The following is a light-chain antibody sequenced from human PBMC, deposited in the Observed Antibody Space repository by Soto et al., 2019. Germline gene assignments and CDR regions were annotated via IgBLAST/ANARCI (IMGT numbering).Light chain of an antibody. Sequence: DIQMTQSPSTLSGSVGDRVTITCRASQTISSWLAWYQQKPGKAPKLLIYKASTLKSGVSSRFSGSGSGTEFTLTISSLQPDDFATYYCQHYNSYSEAFGQRTKVDIK. CDR2: KAS. CDR1: QTISSW. V-gene: IGKV1-5*03. CDR3: QHYNSYSEA. J-gene: IGKJ1*01.